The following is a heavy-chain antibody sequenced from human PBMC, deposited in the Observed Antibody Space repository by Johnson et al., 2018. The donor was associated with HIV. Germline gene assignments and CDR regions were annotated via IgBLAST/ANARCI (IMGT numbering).Heavy chain of an antibody. Sequence: VQLVESGGGLVKPGGSLRLSCAASGFTFSNAWMNWVRQATGKGLEWVSAIGTAGDTYYPGSVKGRFTISRENAKNSLYLQMKSLIAEDTAVYYCARGLWLTPDVCDVWGQGTMVTVSS. CDR1: GFTFSNAW. J-gene: IGHJ3*01. CDR3: ARGLWLTPDVCDV. D-gene: IGHD6-19*01. CDR2: IGTAGDT. V-gene: IGHV3-13*01.